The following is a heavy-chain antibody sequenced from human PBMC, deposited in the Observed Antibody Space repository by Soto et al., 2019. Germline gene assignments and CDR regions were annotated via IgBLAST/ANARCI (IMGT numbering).Heavy chain of an antibody. Sequence: EVQLLESGGGLVQPGGSLRLSCAASEFTFSNYDMSWVRQAPGKGLEWVSTIVDSGVGTYYADSVKGRFTISRDNSRNTLYLQMNSLRVEDMAVYYCAKDLGKGSWYFDLWGRGTLVTVSS. CDR2: IVDSGVGT. CDR1: EFTFSNYD. J-gene: IGHJ2*01. V-gene: IGHV3-23*01. CDR3: AKDLGKGSWYFDL.